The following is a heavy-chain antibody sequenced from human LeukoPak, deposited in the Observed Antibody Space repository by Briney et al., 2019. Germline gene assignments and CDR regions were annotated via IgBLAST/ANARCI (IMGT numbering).Heavy chain of an antibody. Sequence: GGSLRLSCAASGFTFSSYWMHWVRQAPGKGLVWVSRINSDGSSTSYADSVKGRFTTSRDNANNTLYLQMNSLRAEDTAVYYCAREETTVQDAFDIWGQGTMVTVSS. CDR2: INSDGSST. V-gene: IGHV3-74*01. J-gene: IGHJ3*02. CDR3: AREETTVQDAFDI. D-gene: IGHD4-17*01. CDR1: GFTFSSYW.